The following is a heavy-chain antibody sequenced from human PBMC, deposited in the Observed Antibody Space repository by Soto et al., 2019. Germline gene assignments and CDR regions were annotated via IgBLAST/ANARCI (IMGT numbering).Heavy chain of an antibody. Sequence: GGSLRLSCAASGFTFSSYWMSWVRQAPGKGLEWVANIKQDGSEKYYVDSVKGRFTISRDNAKNSLYLQMNSLRAEDTALYYCAKDRSDTMVRGGYSYYMDVWGKGTTVTVSS. CDR1: GFTFSSYW. D-gene: IGHD3-10*01. CDR3: AKDRSDTMVRGGYSYYMDV. CDR2: IKQDGSEK. J-gene: IGHJ6*03. V-gene: IGHV3-7*03.